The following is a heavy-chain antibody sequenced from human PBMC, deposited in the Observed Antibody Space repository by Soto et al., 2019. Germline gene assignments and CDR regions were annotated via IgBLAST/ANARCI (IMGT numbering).Heavy chain of an antibody. CDR2: IGVASSYI. V-gene: IGHV3-21*01. D-gene: IGHD6-13*01. CDR3: ASEATAAGTAAGSTYVDY. J-gene: IGHJ4*02. CDR1: EFSFSSYS. Sequence: EVQLVESGGGLVKPGGSLRLSCAGSEFSFSSYSMDWVRQAPGKGLEWVSAIGVASSYIYYADSVKGRFTISRDNTKNALLLQMNGLRAEDTAVYYCASEATAAGTAAGSTYVDYWGQGTLVSVSS.